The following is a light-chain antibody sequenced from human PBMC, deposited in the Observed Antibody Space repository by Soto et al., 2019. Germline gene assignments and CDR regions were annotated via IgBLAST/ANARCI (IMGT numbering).Light chain of an antibody. V-gene: IGKV1-39*01. CDR1: QSISSY. Sequence: DIQMTQSPASLSASVGDRVTITCRASQSISSYLNWYQQKPGKAPKVLIFAASRLQSGVPSRFSGSGCGTDFSLVINSLQPEEVATYYCQQVYFTPRTFGQGTKLKIK. CDR2: AAS. J-gene: IGKJ2*01. CDR3: QQVYFTPRT.